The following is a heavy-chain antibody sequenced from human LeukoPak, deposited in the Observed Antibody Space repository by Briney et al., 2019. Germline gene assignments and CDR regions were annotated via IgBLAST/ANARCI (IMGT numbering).Heavy chain of an antibody. CDR1: GFTFSSYA. V-gene: IGHV3-23*01. D-gene: IGHD3-10*01. Sequence: GGSLRLSCAASGFTFSSYAMSWVRQAPRKGLEWVSAISAGGGSTYYADSVKGRFTISRDNSKNTLYLQMNSLRAEDTAIYYCAKSPSGLKWFDPWGQGILVTVSS. CDR2: ISAGGGST. CDR3: AKSPSGLKWFDP. J-gene: IGHJ5*02.